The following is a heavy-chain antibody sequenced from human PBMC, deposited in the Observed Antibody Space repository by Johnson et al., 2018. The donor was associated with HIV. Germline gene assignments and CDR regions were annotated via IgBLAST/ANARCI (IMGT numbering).Heavy chain of an antibody. Sequence: VQLVESGGGLVQPGGSLRLSCTASGFTFSSFWMTWVRQAPGKGLEWVANINVDGSQTYYLDSVQGRFTISRDNVNNSVFLLLNSLRVEATAVYFCARAHLIFPKNAFDIWGQGTMVTVSS. V-gene: IGHV3-7*01. CDR1: GFTFSSFW. D-gene: IGHD3-3*02. CDR2: INVDGSQT. J-gene: IGHJ3*02. CDR3: ARAHLIFPKNAFDI.